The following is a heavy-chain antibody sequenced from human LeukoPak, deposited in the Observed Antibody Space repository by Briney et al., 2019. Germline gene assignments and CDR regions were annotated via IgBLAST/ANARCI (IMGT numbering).Heavy chain of an antibody. CDR2: LHPNTGDT. CDR3: AKDRSGSYEH. Sequence: ASVKVSCKASGYTFTDSYIHWVRQAPGQGLEWMGLLHPNTGDTFYAQKFRGRVTLTRDTSISTAYMELNRLTSDDTAVYYCAKDRSGSYEHWAQGTLVTISS. D-gene: IGHD1-26*01. V-gene: IGHV1-2*06. CDR1: GYTFTDSY. J-gene: IGHJ1*01.